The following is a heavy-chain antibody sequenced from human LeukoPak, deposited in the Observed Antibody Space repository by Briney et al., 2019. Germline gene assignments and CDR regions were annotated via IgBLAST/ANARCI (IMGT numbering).Heavy chain of an antibody. CDR1: GGSFSGYY. J-gene: IGHJ4*02. V-gene: IGHV4-34*01. Sequence: SETLSLTCAVYGGSFSGYYWSWIRQPPGKGLEWIGEINHSGSTNHNPSLKSRVTISVDTSKNQFSLKLSSVTAADMAAYYCARAPWGRSDFWSGHPYYFDYWGQGTLVTVSS. CDR2: INHSGST. D-gene: IGHD3-3*01. CDR3: ARAPWGRSDFWSGHPYYFDY.